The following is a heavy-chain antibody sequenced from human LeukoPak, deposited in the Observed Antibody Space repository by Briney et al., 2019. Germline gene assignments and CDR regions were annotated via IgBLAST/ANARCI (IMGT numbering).Heavy chain of an antibody. D-gene: IGHD1-1*01. J-gene: IGHJ6*02. V-gene: IGHV1-8*01. CDR2: MNPNNGNT. CDR3: ATGMYYYYYGMDV. Sequence: ASVKVSCKASGFTFTSYDINWVRQASGQGLEWMGWMNPNNGNTGYAQKFQGRVTMTRDTSISTAYMELRGLRSEDTAVYYCATGMYYYYYGMDVWGQGTTATVSS. CDR1: GFTFTSYD.